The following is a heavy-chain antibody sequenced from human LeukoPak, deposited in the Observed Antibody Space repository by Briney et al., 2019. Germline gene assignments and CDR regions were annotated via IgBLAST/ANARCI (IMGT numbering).Heavy chain of an antibody. Sequence: ASVKVSCKASGYTFTSYGISWVRQAPGQGLEWLGIINPSADSASYAQKFQGRVTVTRDTSTSTVYMELSSLRSEDTAVYYCARAGYDSTWYFFDYWGQGALVTVSS. D-gene: IGHD6-13*01. CDR1: GYTFTSYG. CDR2: INPSADSA. CDR3: ARAGYDSTWYFFDY. J-gene: IGHJ4*02. V-gene: IGHV1-46*01.